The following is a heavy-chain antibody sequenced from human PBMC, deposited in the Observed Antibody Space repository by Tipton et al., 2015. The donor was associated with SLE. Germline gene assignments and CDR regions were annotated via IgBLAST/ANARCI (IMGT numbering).Heavy chain of an antibody. CDR1: GFTFSSYW. Sequence: SLRLSCAASGFTFSSYWMSWFRQAPGKGLEWVANIKQDGSEKYYVDSVKGRFTISRDNAKNSLYPQMNSLRAEDTAVYYCSRGPTSRYFDLWGRGTLVTVSS. CDR3: SRGPTSRYFDL. CDR2: IKQDGSEK. J-gene: IGHJ2*01. V-gene: IGHV3-7*01.